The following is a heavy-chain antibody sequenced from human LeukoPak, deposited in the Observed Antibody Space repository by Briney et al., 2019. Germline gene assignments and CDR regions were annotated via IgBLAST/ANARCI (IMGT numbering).Heavy chain of an antibody. J-gene: IGHJ5*02. D-gene: IGHD1-26*01. V-gene: IGHV1-69*05. CDR1: VGTFSSYA. CDR3: SRDLSGSYRNWFDP. Sequence: SVKVSCKASVGTFSSYAISWVRQAPGQGLEWMGGIIPIFGKANDTQKFQGRVTITTEESTRTAYMELSSLRSEGTAVYYCSRDLSGSYRNWFDPWGQGTLVTVSS. CDR2: IIPIFGKA.